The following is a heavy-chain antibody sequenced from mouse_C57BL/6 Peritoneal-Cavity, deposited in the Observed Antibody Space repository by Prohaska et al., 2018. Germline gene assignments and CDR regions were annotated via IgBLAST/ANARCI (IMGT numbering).Heavy chain of an antibody. D-gene: IGHD2-1*01. Sequence: EVQLLETGGGLVQPGGSRGLSCEGPGFTFSGFWMSWVRQTPGKTLEWIGDINSDGSARNYAPSIKDRFTIFRDNDKSTLYLQMSNVRSEDTATYFCMRYGNYWYFDVWGTGTTVTVSS. CDR3: MRYGNYWYFDV. J-gene: IGHJ1*03. CDR2: INSDGSAR. CDR1: GFTFSGFW. V-gene: IGHV11-2*01.